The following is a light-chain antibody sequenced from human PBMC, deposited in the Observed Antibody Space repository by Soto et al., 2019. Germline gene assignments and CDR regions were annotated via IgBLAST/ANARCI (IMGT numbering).Light chain of an antibody. CDR3: QQYNTYSRT. V-gene: IGKV1-5*01. CDR1: QSISGW. CDR2: DAS. J-gene: IGKJ1*01. Sequence: DIQMTQSPSTLSAFVGDRVTITFRASQSISGWLAWYQQKPGKAPKLLIYDASSLEGGVPSRFSGSGSGTEFTLTISSLQPDDSATYFCQQYNTYSRTFGQGTKVDIK.